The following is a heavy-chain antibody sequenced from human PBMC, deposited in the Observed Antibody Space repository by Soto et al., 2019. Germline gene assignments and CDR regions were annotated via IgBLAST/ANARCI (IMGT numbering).Heavy chain of an antibody. V-gene: IGHV4-39*01. CDR1: GGSIISSSYY. CDR2: IYYSGST. J-gene: IGHJ6*02. CDR3: ARLSGYDMGYYYYYGMDV. D-gene: IGHD5-12*01. Sequence: SETLSLTCTVSGGSIISSSYYWFWIRQPPWRGLEWIGSIYYSGSTYYNPSLKSRVTISVDTSKNQFSLKLSSVTAADTAVYYCARLSGYDMGYYYYYGMDVWGQGTTVTVSS.